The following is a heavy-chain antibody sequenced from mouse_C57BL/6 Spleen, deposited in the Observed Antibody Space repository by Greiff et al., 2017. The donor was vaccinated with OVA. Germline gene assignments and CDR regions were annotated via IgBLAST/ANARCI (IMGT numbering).Heavy chain of an antibody. Sequence: VKLVESGAELVRPGASVTLSCKASGYTFTDYEMHWVKQTPVHGLEWIGAIDPETGGTAYNQKFKGKAILTADKSSSTAYMELRSLTSEDSAVYYCTRRSRAWFAYWGQGTLVTVSA. CDR2: IDPETGGT. CDR3: TRRSRAWFAY. D-gene: IGHD1-1*01. V-gene: IGHV1-15*01. J-gene: IGHJ3*01. CDR1: GYTFTDYE.